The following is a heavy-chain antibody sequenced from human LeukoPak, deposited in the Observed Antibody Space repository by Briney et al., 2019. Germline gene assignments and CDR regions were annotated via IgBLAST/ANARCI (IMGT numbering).Heavy chain of an antibody. J-gene: IGHJ4*02. CDR3: ARLLVEGYYFDY. CDR1: GYRFTSYW. D-gene: IGHD2-15*01. Sequence: GGALEISLKGSGYRFTSYWIGWGRPMPGKGLGWMGIIYPGDSDTRYSPSFQGQVTISADKSISTAYLQWSSLKASDTAMYYCARLLVEGYYFDYWGQGTLVTVSS. V-gene: IGHV5-51*01. CDR2: IYPGDSDT.